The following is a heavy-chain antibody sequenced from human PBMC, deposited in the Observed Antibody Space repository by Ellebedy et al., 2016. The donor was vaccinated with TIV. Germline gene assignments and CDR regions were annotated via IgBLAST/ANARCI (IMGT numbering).Heavy chain of an antibody. J-gene: IGHJ4*02. D-gene: IGHD3-3*01. V-gene: IGHV1-8*01. CDR3: ARGLTIFQGA. Sequence: ASVKVSCXASGYTFTSYDINWVRQATGQGLEWMGWMNPNSGNTGYAQKFQCRVTMTRNTSISTAYMELSSLRSENTAVYYWARGLTIFQGAWGQGTLVTVSS. CDR2: MNPNSGNT. CDR1: GYTFTSYD.